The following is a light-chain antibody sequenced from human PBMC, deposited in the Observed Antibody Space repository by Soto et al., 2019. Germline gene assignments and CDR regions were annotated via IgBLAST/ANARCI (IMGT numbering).Light chain of an antibody. Sequence: QSALTQPPSASGSPGQSVTISCTGTSNDIGGYKYVSWYQQHPGKAPKLMLYEVSKRPSGVPDRFSGSKSGNTASLTVSGLQAEDETAYYCSSYTGSTNLVFGGGTKLTVL. CDR3: SSYTGSTNLV. CDR1: SNDIGGYKY. V-gene: IGLV2-8*01. J-gene: IGLJ2*01. CDR2: EVS.